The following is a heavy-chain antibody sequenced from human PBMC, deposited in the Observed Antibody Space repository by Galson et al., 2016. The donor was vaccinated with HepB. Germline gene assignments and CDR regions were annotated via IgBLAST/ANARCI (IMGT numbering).Heavy chain of an antibody. Sequence: SLRLSCAASGFTFNNSGMHWVRQAPGKGLDWVAVISHDGTTTYSADSVKGRFTISKDNSKHTLYLQMTSLRPEDTAIYYCAGAFDYWGQGTLVTVSS. CDR2: ISHDGTTT. J-gene: IGHJ4*02. V-gene: IGHV3-30*03. CDR3: AGAFDY. CDR1: GFTFNNSG.